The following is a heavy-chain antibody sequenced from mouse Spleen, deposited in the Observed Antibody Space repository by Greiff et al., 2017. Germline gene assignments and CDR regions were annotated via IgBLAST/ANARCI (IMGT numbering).Heavy chain of an antibody. CDR2: ISSGSSTI. Sequence: EVQLVESGGGLVKPGGSLKLSCAASGFTFSDYGMHWVRQAPEKGLEWVAYISSGSSTIYYADTVKGRFTISRDNAKNTLFLQMTSLRSEDTAMYFCARLHEYRGQSATLTVSP. CDR3: ARLHEY. CDR1: GFTFSDYG. J-gene: IGHJ2*01. V-gene: IGHV5-17*01.